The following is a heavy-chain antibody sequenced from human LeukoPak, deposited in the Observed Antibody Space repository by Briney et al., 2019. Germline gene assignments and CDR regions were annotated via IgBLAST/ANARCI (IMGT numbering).Heavy chain of an antibody. Sequence: SVKVSCKASGGTFSSYAISWVRQAPGQGLEWMGRIIPILGIANYAQKFQGRVTITADKSTSTAYMELSSLRSEDTAVYYCARGRRGRAAAGTYYMDVWGKGTTVTVSS. J-gene: IGHJ6*03. V-gene: IGHV1-69*04. CDR1: GGTFSSYA. CDR2: IIPILGIA. CDR3: ARGRRGRAAAGTYYMDV. D-gene: IGHD6-13*01.